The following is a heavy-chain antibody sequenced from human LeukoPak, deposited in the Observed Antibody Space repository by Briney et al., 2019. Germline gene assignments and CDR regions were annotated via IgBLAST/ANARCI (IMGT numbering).Heavy chain of an antibody. CDR1: GYTFTSYY. CDR3: AADGSGSTPSDY. CDR2: INPSDGST. D-gene: IGHD3-10*01. Sequence: ASVKVSCKASGYTFTSYYMHWVRQAPGQGLEWMGIINPSDGSTSYAQKFQGRVTMTRDMSTSTVYMELSSLRSEDTAVYYCAADGSGSTPSDYWGQGTLVTVSS. V-gene: IGHV1-46*01. J-gene: IGHJ4*02.